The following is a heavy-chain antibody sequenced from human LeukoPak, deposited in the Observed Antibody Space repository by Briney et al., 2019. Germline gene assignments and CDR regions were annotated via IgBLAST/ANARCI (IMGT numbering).Heavy chain of an antibody. CDR2: ISSSSSTI. Sequence: GGSLRLSCAASGFTFSSYSMNWVRQAPGKGLEWVSYISSSSSTIYYADSVKGRFTISRDNAKNSLYLQMNSPRAEDTAVYYCARGNRAGYSGYGVYYYYGMDVWGQGTTVTVSS. CDR3: ARGNRAGYSGYGVYYYYGMDV. CDR1: GFTFSSYS. D-gene: IGHD5-12*01. J-gene: IGHJ6*02. V-gene: IGHV3-48*01.